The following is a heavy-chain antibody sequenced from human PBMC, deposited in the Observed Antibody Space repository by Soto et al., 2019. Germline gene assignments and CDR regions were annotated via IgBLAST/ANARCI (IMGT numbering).Heavy chain of an antibody. V-gene: IGHV4-59*01. Sequence: PSETLSLTCTVSGGSISSYYWSWIRQPPGKGLEWIGYIYYSGSTNYNPSLKSRVTISVDTSKNQFSLKLSSVTAADTAVYYCARVRLTMVRGVIINPFDPWGQGTLVTVSS. J-gene: IGHJ5*02. CDR2: IYYSGST. D-gene: IGHD3-10*01. CDR3: ARVRLTMVRGVIINPFDP. CDR1: GGSISSYY.